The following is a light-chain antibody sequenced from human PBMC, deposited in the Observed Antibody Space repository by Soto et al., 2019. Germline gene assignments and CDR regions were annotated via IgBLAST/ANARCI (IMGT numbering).Light chain of an antibody. Sequence: EIVLTQSPGTLSLSPGERATLSCRASQTIASRYLAWYQHQPGQAPRLRIYRTVAMAPVIPDRFSGGGSGTDFTLTISRLEREDFEVCCCQQYDTSPPIFGQGTRLDIK. CDR1: QTIASRY. V-gene: IGKV3-20*01. CDR3: QQYDTSPPI. CDR2: RTV. J-gene: IGKJ5*01.